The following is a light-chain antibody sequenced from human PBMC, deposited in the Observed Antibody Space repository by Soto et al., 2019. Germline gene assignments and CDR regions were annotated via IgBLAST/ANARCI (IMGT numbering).Light chain of an antibody. Sequence: DIQMTQSPSSLSASVGDRVTITCQASKDIKNYLNWYQQKPGKAPKLLTYAASILETGVPSRFSGSGSGTDFTFTISSLQPEDIATYYCQHYDDLPWAFGQGTKVAIK. CDR2: AAS. CDR3: QHYDDLPWA. V-gene: IGKV1-33*01. J-gene: IGKJ1*01. CDR1: KDIKNY.